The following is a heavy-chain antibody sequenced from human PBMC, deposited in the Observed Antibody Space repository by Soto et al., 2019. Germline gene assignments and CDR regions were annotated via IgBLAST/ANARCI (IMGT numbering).Heavy chain of an antibody. J-gene: IGHJ5*02. D-gene: IGHD1-26*01. CDR3: ARDSELGPFDP. V-gene: IGHV3-7*01. CDR1: GFSISHYW. CDR2: IKQDGSEN. Sequence: GGSLRLSCAASGFSISHYWMSWVRQAPGKGLEWVANIKQDGSENYHVDSVKGRFTISRDNAKNSLFLQMNSLRAEDTAIYFCARDSELGPFDPWGQGTLVTVSS.